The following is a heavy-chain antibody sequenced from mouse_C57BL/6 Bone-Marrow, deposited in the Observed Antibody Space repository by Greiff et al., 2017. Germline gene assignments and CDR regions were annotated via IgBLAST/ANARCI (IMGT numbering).Heavy chain of an antibody. J-gene: IGHJ3*01. CDR3: ERTRWAGFAY. CDR2: IDPSDSET. Sequence: QVQLKQPGAELVRPGSSVKLSCKASGYTFTSYWMHWVKQRPIQGLEWIGNIDPSDSETHYNQKFKDKATLTVDKSSSTAYMQLSSLTSEDSAVYYCERTRWAGFAYWGQGTLVTVSA. CDR1: GYTFTSYW. D-gene: IGHD1-1*02. V-gene: IGHV1-52*01.